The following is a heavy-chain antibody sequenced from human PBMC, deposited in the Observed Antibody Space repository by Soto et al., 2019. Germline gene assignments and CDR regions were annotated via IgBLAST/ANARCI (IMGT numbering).Heavy chain of an antibody. J-gene: IGHJ4*02. CDR2: IYYSGST. CDR3: ARRGVSSYYSNY. D-gene: IGHD2-15*01. Sequence: SETLSLTCTVSGGSISDSSYFWDWIRQPPGKGLEWIGNIYYSGSTYYNLSLKSRVTISVYTSKNQFSLKLSSVTAADTAVYYCARRGVSSYYSNYWGLGTLVTVSS. V-gene: IGHV4-39*01. CDR1: GGSISDSSYF.